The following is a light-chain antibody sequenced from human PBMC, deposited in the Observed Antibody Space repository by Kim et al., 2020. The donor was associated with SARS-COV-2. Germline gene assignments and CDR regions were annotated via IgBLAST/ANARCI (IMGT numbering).Light chain of an antibody. CDR1: SSNIGSNY. Sequence: QSVLTQPPSASGTPGQRVTISCSGSSSNIGSNYVYWYQQLPGTAPRLLIYNNNQRPSGVPDRFSGSKSGTSASLAISGLQSEDEADFFCAAWDHSMSGRYVFGPGTKVTVL. J-gene: IGLJ1*01. CDR3: AAWDHSMSGRYV. V-gene: IGLV1-47*01. CDR2: NNN.